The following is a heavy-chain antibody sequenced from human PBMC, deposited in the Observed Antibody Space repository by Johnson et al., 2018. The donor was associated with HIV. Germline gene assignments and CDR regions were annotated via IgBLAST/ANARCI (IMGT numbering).Heavy chain of an antibody. J-gene: IGHJ3*01. V-gene: IGHV3-30*04. CDR3: ARDGKYSSIGPDAFYV. CDR2: ISYDGSNK. D-gene: IGHD6-13*01. CDR1: GFTFSSYA. Sequence: QVQLVESGGGVVQPGRSLRLSCAASGFTFSSYAMHWVRQAPGKGLEWVAVISYDGSNKYYADSVKGRFTISRDNSKNTLYLQMNSLRAEDTAVYFCARDGKYSSIGPDAFYVWGQGTMVAVSS.